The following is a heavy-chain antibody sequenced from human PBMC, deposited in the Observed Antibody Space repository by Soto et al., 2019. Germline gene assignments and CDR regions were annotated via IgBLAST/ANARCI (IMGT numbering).Heavy chain of an antibody. J-gene: IGHJ6*02. CDR1: GYTFTSDA. Sequence: ASVKVSCTASGYTFTSDAMHWVRQAPGQRLEWMGWINAGNGNTKYSQKFQGRVTITRDTSASTAYMELSSLRSEDTAVYYCAREGGYCISTSCYSLPLGDYYGMDVWGQGTMVTVSS. V-gene: IGHV1-3*01. CDR2: INAGNGNT. D-gene: IGHD2-2*02. CDR3: AREGGYCISTSCYSLPLGDYYGMDV.